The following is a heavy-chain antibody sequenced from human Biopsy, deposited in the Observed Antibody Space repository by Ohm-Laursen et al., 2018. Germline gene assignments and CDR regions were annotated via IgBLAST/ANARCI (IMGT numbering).Heavy chain of an antibody. CDR3: ARDRGYYSDRTVPGYFDL. Sequence: SETLSLTCTAPGDSISSYYWSWIRQPPGKGLEWIGYVYYTGSTDYNPSLQSRVTISVDTSKNHFSLRLRSVTPADTAIYYCARDRGYYSDRTVPGYFDLWGRGTLVTVSS. D-gene: IGHD3-22*01. V-gene: IGHV4-59*01. CDR2: VYYTGST. CDR1: GDSISSYY. J-gene: IGHJ2*01.